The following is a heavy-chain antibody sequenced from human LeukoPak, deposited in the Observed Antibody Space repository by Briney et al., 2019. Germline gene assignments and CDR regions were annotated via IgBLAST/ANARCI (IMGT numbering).Heavy chain of an antibody. D-gene: IGHD1-26*01. CDR3: ARKGVAHSGSYSEAFDI. CDR2: IGPADGAR. J-gene: IGHJ3*02. CDR1: GYTFTRHY. Sequence: ASVKVSCKTSGYTFTRHYVHWVRQAPGQGLEWVGVIGPADGARSYAPRFQGRVTMTRDTSTSTVYMELSSLRSEDTTVYYCARKGVAHSGSYSEAFDIWGQGTMVTVSS. V-gene: IGHV1-46*01.